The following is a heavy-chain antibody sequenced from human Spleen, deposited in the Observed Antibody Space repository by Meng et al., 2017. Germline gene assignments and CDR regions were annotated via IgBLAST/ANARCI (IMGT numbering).Heavy chain of an antibody. V-gene: IGHV3-15*01. CDR2: IKSKPDGETI. D-gene: IGHD1-1*01. CDR1: GFTVSHNY. J-gene: IGHJ4*02. Sequence: GGSLRLSCAASGFTVSHNYMSWVRQAPGEGLEWVGRIKSKPDGETIDYGAPVKGRFTISRDDSKNTVYLQMNSLRAEDTAVYYCARKAKTGTNVGSLESWGQGTLVTVSS. CDR3: ARKAKTGTNVGSLES.